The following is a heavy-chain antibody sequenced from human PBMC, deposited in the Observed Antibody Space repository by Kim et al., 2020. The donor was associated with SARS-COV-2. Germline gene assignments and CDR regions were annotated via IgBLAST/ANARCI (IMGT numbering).Heavy chain of an antibody. CDR1: GFPFSSYW. J-gene: IGHJ4*02. Sequence: LSLTCAASGFPFSSYWMSWVRQAPGKGLEWVANIKQDGSEKYYVDSVKGRFTISRDNAKNSLYLQMNSLRAEDTAVYYCARGSHIVVVPAAPDYWGQGTLVTVSS. CDR2: IKQDGSEK. D-gene: IGHD2-2*01. V-gene: IGHV3-7*03. CDR3: ARGSHIVVVPAAPDY.